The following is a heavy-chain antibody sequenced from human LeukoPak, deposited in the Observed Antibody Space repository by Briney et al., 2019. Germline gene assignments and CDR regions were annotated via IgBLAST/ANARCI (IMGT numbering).Heavy chain of an antibody. V-gene: IGHV3-48*03. D-gene: IGHD3-10*01. CDR1: GFTFSSYE. CDR2: ISSSGSTI. CDR3: ARGGWFGELSNDY. J-gene: IGHJ4*02. Sequence: PGGSLRLSCAASGFTFSSYEMNWVRQAPGKGLEWVSYISSSGSTIYYADSVKGRFTISRDNAKNSLYLQMNSLRAEDTAVYYCARGGWFGELSNDYWGQGTLVTVSS.